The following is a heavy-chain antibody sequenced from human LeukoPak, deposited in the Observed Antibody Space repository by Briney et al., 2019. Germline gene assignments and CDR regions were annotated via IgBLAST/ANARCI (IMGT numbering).Heavy chain of an antibody. D-gene: IGHD4-17*01. J-gene: IGHJ4*02. V-gene: IGHV3-23*01. Sequence: PGGSLRLSCAASGFAFGNYAMGWVRQAPGKGLEWVSSIDSSGSYTLSADSVKGRFTISRDNFENTLYLQMNSLRAEDTAVYFCAKISTVTDNFGHWGQGTLVTVSS. CDR2: IDSSGSYT. CDR1: GFAFGNYA. CDR3: AKISTVTDNFGH.